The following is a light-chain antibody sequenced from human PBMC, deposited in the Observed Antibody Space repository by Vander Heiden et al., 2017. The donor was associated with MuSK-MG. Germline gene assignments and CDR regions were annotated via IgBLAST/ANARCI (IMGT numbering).Light chain of an antibody. Sequence: QSALTQPASVPGSPGQSITIPCPGTSSDVGSYNLVSWNQQHPGKAPILMIYEVSKRPSGVSNRFSGSNSGNTASLTISGLQAEDEADYYCCSYAAYVVFGGGTKLTVL. CDR3: CSYAAYVV. CDR2: EVS. J-gene: IGLJ2*01. V-gene: IGLV2-23*02. CDR1: SSDVGSYNL.